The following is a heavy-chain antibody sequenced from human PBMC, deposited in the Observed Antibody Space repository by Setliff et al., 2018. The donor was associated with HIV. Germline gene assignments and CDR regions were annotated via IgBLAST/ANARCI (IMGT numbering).Heavy chain of an antibody. J-gene: IGHJ4*02. Sequence: SETLSLTCDVSGFSISSRYYWGWIRQSPGKGLEWIGNIYHTGSSYYNPSLNGRATISLDTSKNQFSPKLNSVTAADTAVYYCARDVLDLVISVYGFWGQGIPVTVSS. CDR2: IYHTGSS. CDR1: GFSISSRYY. V-gene: IGHV4-38-2*02. D-gene: IGHD3-22*01. CDR3: ARDVLDLVISVYGF.